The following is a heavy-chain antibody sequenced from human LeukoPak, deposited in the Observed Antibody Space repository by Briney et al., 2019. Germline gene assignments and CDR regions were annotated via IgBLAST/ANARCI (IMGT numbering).Heavy chain of an antibody. V-gene: IGHV4-39*01. CDR1: GGSISSSSDY. CDR2: IYYSGNT. CDR3: ARQSVRAIAIAARPGNYFDY. D-gene: IGHD6-6*01. Sequence: SETLSLTCTVSGGSISSSSDYWGWIRQPPGKGLEWIGSIYYSGNTNYNPSLKSRVTISLDTSKNQFSLKLSSVTAADTAVYYCARQSVRAIAIAARPGNYFDYWGQGTLVTVSS. J-gene: IGHJ4*02.